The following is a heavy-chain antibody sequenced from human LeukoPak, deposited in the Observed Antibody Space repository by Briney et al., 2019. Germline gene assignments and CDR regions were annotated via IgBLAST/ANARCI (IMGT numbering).Heavy chain of an antibody. J-gene: IGHJ6*02. V-gene: IGHV4-61*02. Sequence: SQTLSLTCTVSGGSMSSGSYYWSWIRQPAGKGLEWIGRIYTSGSTNYNPSLKSRVTISVDTSKNQFSLKLSSVTAADTAVYYCAAAGGASYYYYGMDVWGQGTTVTVSS. CDR1: GGSMSSGSYY. CDR3: AAAGGASYYYYGMDV. CDR2: IYTSGST. D-gene: IGHD6-13*01.